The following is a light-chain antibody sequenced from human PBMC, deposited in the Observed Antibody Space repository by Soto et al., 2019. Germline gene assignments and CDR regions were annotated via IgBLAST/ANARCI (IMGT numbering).Light chain of an antibody. V-gene: IGKV3-20*01. CDR3: RRCRRI. CDR2: SAA. Sequence: IVLTHSPCTLSLSPLERATLSFMASQIVISRYLSWYQQKPGQAPRLRIYSAASGATGSPDGIGGGGSGTVFTLTIRSLEPEEFSWYYCRRCRRIFGGGTKVDIK. J-gene: IGKJ4*01. CDR1: QIVISRY.